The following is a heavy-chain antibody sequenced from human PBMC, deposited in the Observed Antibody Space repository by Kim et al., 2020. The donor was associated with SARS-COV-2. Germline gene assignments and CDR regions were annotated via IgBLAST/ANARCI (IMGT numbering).Heavy chain of an antibody. CDR1: GGSISGYF. V-gene: IGHV4-59*01. Sequence: SETLSLTCTVSGGSISGYFWSWIRQPPGKGLEWIGYIYYSGSTNYNPSLKSRVTISVDTSRNQFSLKLSSVTAADTAVYYCARGERVFHYWGQGTLVTVSS. D-gene: IGHD1-26*01. CDR3: ARGERVFHY. CDR2: IYYSGST. J-gene: IGHJ4*02.